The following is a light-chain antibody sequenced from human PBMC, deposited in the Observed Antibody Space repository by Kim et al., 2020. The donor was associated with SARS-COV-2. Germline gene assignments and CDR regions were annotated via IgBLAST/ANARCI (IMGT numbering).Light chain of an antibody. J-gene: IGKJ2*01. CDR2: GGS. CDR1: QGLISNT. Sequence: LSQGKSASLSSRTSQGLISNTLAWYQQKPGQASSLLIFGGSNRATGIPERFSGSGYGTDFTLSISRLEPEDFAVYYCQQYSLSPETFGPGTKLEI. CDR3: QQYSLSPET. V-gene: IGKV3-20*01.